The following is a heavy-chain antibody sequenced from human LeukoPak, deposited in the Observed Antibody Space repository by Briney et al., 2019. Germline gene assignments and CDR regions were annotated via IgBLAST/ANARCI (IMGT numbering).Heavy chain of an antibody. CDR2: ISSSGSTI. V-gene: IGHV3-11*01. J-gene: IGHJ4*02. CDR3: ASRIYDSSGYYGAFGY. CDR1: GFTFSDYY. D-gene: IGHD3-22*01. Sequence: PGGSLRLSCAASGFTFSDYYMSWIRQAPGKGLEWVSYISSSGSTIYYADSVKGRFTISRDNAKNSLYLQMNSLRAEDTAVYYCASRIYDSSGYYGAFGYWGQGTLATVSS.